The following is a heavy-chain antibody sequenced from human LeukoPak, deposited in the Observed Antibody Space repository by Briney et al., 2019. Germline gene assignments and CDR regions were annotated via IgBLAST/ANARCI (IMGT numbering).Heavy chain of an antibody. CDR3: ARVSVIAAAGINYYYYMDV. J-gene: IGHJ6*03. D-gene: IGHD6-13*01. V-gene: IGHV4-39*07. CDR2: IYYSGST. Sequence: PSETLSLTCTVSGGSFSSSSYYWGWIRQPPGKGLEWIGSIYYSGSTYYNPSLKSRVTISVDTSKNQFSLKLSSVTAADTAVYYCARVSVIAAAGINYYYYMDVWGKGTTVTVS. CDR1: GGSFSSSSYY.